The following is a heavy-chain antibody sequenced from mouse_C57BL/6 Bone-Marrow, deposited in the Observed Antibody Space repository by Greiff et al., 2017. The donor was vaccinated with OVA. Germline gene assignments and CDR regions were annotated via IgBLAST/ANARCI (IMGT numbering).Heavy chain of an antibody. CDR1: GFTFSSYA. V-gene: IGHV5-9-1*02. CDR2: ISSGGDYI. Sequence: EVQLVESGEGLVKPGGSLKLSCAASGFTFSSYAMSWVRQTPEKRLEWVAYISSGGDYIYYADTVKGRFTISRDNARNTLYLQMSSLKSEDTAMYYCTRDHYYGSPLDYWGQGTTLTVSS. D-gene: IGHD1-1*01. CDR3: TRDHYYGSPLDY. J-gene: IGHJ2*01.